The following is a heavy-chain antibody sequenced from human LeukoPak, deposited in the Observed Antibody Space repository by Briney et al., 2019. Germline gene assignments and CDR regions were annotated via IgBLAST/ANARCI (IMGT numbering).Heavy chain of an antibody. V-gene: IGHV3-30*02. J-gene: IGHJ4*02. D-gene: IGHD6-19*01. CDR3: AKDIWAIAVAEPFDY. CDR1: GFTFSSYG. CDR2: IRYDGSNK. Sequence: GGSLRLSCAASGFTFSSYGMHWVRQAPGMGLEWVAFIRYDGSNKYYADSVKGRFTISRDNSKNTLYLQMNSLRAEDTAVYYCAKDIWAIAVAEPFDYWGQGTLVTVSS.